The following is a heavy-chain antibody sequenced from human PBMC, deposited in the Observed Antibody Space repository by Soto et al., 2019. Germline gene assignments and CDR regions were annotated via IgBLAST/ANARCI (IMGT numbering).Heavy chain of an antibody. CDR1: GFTFSNAW. CDR2: IKSKTDGGTT. D-gene: IGHD6-13*01. CDR3: TTANSSSWYRSPEYFQH. Sequence: GGSLRLSCAASGFTFSNAWMNWVRQAPGKGLEWVGRIKSKTDGGTTDYAAPVKGRFTISRDDSKNTLYLQMNSLKTEDTAVYYCTTANSSSWYRSPEYFQHWGQGTLVTVSS. V-gene: IGHV3-15*07. J-gene: IGHJ1*01.